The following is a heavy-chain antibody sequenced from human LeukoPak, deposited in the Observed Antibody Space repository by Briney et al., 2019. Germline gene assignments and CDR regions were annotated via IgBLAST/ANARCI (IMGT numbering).Heavy chain of an antibody. V-gene: IGHV4-34*01. J-gene: IGHJ5*02. CDR2: INHSGST. CDR1: GGSFSGYY. CDR3: ARRTPQPRPKLVVLVAGTRGNWFDP. Sequence: SETLSLTCAVYGGSFSGYYWSWIRQPPGKGLEWIGEINHSGSTNYNTSLKSRVTLSVDTSKNQFSLKLSSVTAADTAVYYCARRTPQPRPKLVVLVAGTRGNWFDPWGQGTLVTVSS. D-gene: IGHD6-19*01.